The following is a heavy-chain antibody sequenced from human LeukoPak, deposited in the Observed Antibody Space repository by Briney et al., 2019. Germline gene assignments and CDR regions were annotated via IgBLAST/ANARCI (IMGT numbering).Heavy chain of an antibody. CDR1: GYTFTSYG. Sequence: ASVKVSCKASGYTFTSYGISWVRQAPGQGLEWMGWICAYNGNTNYAQKLQGRATMTTDTSTSTAYMELRSLRSDDTAVYYCARDDSQITIFGVVIIPYFDYWGQGTLVTVSS. V-gene: IGHV1-18*01. CDR3: ARDDSQITIFGVVIIPYFDY. D-gene: IGHD3-3*01. CDR2: ICAYNGNT. J-gene: IGHJ4*02.